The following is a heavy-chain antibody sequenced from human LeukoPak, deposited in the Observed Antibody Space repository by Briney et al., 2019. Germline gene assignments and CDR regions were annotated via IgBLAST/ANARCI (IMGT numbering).Heavy chain of an antibody. V-gene: IGHV3-48*03. CDR1: GFTFSSYE. Sequence: GGSLRLSCAASGFTFSSYELHWVRKAPRKGLNGVSYISSSGITIYYAGSVKGRFTISRDNAKNSLYLQMSSLRAEDTAVYYCARDEATHFVVVPAALDYWGQGTLVSVSS. CDR2: ISSSGITI. CDR3: ARDEATHFVVVPAALDY. D-gene: IGHD2-2*01. J-gene: IGHJ4*02.